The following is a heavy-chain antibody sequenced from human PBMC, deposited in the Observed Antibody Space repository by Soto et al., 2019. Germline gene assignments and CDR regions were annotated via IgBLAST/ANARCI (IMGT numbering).Heavy chain of an antibody. Sequence: EVQLLESGGDVVRPGGSLRLSCAASGFTFSSYAMGWVRQAPGKGLEWVAGVSRAGTYTFYADSVRGRFSISRDNSRDAVDLHSIALRADDTAVYFCVKYTVTEDVGESWGPGTLVSVSS. V-gene: IGHV3-23*01. D-gene: IGHD4-17*01. J-gene: IGHJ5*02. CDR2: VSRAGTYT. CDR3: VKYTVTEDVGES. CDR1: GFTFSSYA.